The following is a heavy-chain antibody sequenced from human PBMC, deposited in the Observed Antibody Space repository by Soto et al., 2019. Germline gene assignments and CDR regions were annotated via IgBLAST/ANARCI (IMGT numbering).Heavy chain of an antibody. CDR1: GFTFSTYV. CDR2: ISSEVSTI. D-gene: IGHD1-26*01. J-gene: IGHJ4*02. CDR3: VRDVGSYHRFDY. Sequence: GGSLRLSCAASGFTFSTYVMNWVRQAPGKGLEWVADISSEVSTIYYADSVKGRFTISRDNAKNSLYLQMNSLRAEDTAVYYCVRDVGSYHRFDYWGQGTLVTVSS. V-gene: IGHV3-48*01.